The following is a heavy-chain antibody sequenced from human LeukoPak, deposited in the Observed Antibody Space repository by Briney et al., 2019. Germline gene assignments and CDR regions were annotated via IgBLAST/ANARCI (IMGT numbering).Heavy chain of an antibody. J-gene: IGHJ4*02. CDR2: INPNSGGT. V-gene: IGHV1-2*02. CDR3: ARGLSITIFGVVKSGYYFDY. Sequence: GASVKVSCKASGYTFTGYYMHWVRQAPGQGLEWMGWINPNSGGTNYAQKFQGRVTMTRNTSISTAYMELSSLRSEDTAVYYCARGLSITIFGVVKSGYYFDYWGQGTLVTVSS. D-gene: IGHD3-3*01. CDR1: GYTFTGYY.